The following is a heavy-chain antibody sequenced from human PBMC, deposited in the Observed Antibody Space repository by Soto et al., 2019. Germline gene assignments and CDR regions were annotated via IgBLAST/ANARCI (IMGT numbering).Heavy chain of an antibody. CDR3: AREVAADGTFREDVFDI. V-gene: IGHV1-69*12. D-gene: IGHD6-13*01. CDR1: GGTFSNHA. J-gene: IGHJ3*02. CDR2: IIPIFSTT. Sequence: QVHLVQSGAEVKKPGSSVKVSCKAPGGTFSNHAINWVRQAPGQGLEWMGRIIPIFSTTNYAQKFQGRVTMTDDESTITAYLELSSLQHDDTAVYYCAREVAADGTFREDVFDIWGQGTLVTVSS.